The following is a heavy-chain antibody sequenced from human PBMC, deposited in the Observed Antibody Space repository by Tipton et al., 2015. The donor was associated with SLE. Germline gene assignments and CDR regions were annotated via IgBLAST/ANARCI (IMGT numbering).Heavy chain of an antibody. V-gene: IGHV4-61*02. Sequence: TLSLTCSVSGGSISSSRYYWNWIRQPAGKGLEWLGRVYASASGVTNYNPSPWSRVTMSVDTSKNQFSLRLTSMTAADTAMYYCARAKEYNSGSYYFDYWGQGSLVTVSS. CDR2: VYASASGVT. CDR3: ARAKEYNSGSYYFDY. D-gene: IGHD3-10*01. CDR1: GGSISSSRYY. J-gene: IGHJ4*02.